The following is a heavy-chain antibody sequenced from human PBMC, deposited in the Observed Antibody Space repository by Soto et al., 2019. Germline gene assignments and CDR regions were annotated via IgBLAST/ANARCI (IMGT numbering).Heavy chain of an antibody. D-gene: IGHD6-19*01. CDR2: IYHSGST. J-gene: IGHJ6*02. CDR3: ARDRQGIAVAGTGYYYGMDV. V-gene: IGHV4-4*02. Sequence: QVQLQESGPGLVKPSGTLSLTCAVSGGPISSSNWWSWVRQPPGKGLEWIGEIYHSGSTNYNPSLKSRVTISVDKSKNQFSLKLSSVTAADTAVYYCARDRQGIAVAGTGYYYGMDVWGQGTTVTVSS. CDR1: GGPISSSNW.